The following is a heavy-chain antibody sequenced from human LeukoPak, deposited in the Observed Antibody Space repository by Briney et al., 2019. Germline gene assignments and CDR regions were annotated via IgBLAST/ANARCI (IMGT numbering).Heavy chain of an antibody. J-gene: IGHJ6*03. CDR2: INPNSGGT. CDR3: ARGDGYYYYYYMDV. Sequence: GASVKVSCKASGYTFTSYGISWVRQAPGQGLEWMGWINPNSGGTNYAQKFQGRVTMTRDTSISTAYMELSRLRSDDTAVYYCARGDGYYYYYYMDVWGKGTTVTVSS. CDR1: GYTFTSYG. V-gene: IGHV1-2*02.